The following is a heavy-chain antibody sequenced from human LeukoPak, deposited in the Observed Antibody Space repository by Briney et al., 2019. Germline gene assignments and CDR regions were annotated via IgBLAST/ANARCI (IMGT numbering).Heavy chain of an antibody. Sequence: PSETLSLTCAVYGGSFSGYYWSWIRQPPGKGLEWIGEINHSGSTNYNPSLKSRVTISVDTSKNQFSLNLSSVTAADTAVYYCARRTYSNYGFDYWGQGTLVTVSS. CDR3: ARRTYSNYGFDY. V-gene: IGHV4-34*01. D-gene: IGHD4-11*01. CDR2: INHSGST. CDR1: GGSFSGYY. J-gene: IGHJ4*02.